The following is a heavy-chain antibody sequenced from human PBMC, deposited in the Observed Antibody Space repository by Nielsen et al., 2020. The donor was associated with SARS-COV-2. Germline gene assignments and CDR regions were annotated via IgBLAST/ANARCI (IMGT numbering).Heavy chain of an antibody. CDR3: ARYEGGMDV. D-gene: IGHD2-8*01. V-gene: IGHV1-46*01. Sequence: ASVKVSCKASGYTFTSYGISWVRQAPGQGLEWMGIINPSGGSTSYAQKFQGRVTMTRDTSTSTVYMELSSLRSEDTAVYYCARYEGGMDVWGQGTTVTVSS. CDR2: INPSGGST. J-gene: IGHJ6*02. CDR1: GYTFTSYG.